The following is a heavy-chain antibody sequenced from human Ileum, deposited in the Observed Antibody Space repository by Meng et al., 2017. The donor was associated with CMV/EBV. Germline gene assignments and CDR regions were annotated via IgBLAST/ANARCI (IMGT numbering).Heavy chain of an antibody. D-gene: IGHD6-13*01. CDR2: IKQDGSEN. CDR3: ARLGAASGRYWFDP. J-gene: IGHJ5*02. Sequence: LSLTCAASGFTFSNYWMSWVRQAPGKGLEWVANIKQDGSENYYVDSVKGRFTISRDNAKNSLYLQMNSLRAEDTAVYFCARLGAASGRYWFDPWGQGTLVTVSS. V-gene: IGHV3-7*01. CDR1: GFTFSNYW.